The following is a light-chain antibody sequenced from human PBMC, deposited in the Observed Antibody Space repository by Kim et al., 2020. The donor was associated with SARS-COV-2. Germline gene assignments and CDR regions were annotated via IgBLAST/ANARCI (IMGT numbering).Light chain of an antibody. CDR1: QSVSSN. CDR2: GAS. Sequence: EIVMTQSPATLSVSPGERATLSCRASQSVSSNLAWYQQKPGQAPRLLIYGASTRATGIPARFSGSGSGTEFTLTISRLQSEDFAVYYCQQYNNWTYTFGQGTKLEI. J-gene: IGKJ2*01. CDR3: QQYNNWTYT. V-gene: IGKV3-15*01.